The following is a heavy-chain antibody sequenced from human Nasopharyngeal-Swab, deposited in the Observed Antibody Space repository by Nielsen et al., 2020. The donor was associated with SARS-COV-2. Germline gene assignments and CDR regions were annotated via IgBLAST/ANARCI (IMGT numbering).Heavy chain of an antibody. V-gene: IGHV1-3*01. D-gene: IGHD2-15*01. J-gene: IGHJ4*02. CDR3: ARVVWVVGFDY. CDR1: GYTFTGYY. CDR2: INAGNGNT. Sequence: ASVKVSCKASGYTFTGYYMHWVRQAPGQRLEWMGWINAGNGNTKYSQKFQGRVTITRDTSASTAYMELSSLRSEDTAVYYCARVVWVVGFDYWGQGTLVTVSS.